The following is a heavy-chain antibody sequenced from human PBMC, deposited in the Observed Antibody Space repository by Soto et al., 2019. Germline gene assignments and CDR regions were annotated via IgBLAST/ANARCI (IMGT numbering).Heavy chain of an antibody. J-gene: IGHJ4*02. D-gene: IGHD2-2*01. Sequence: ASVKVSCKASGYTFTTYGISWVRQAPGQGLDWMGWISTHNGNTHYAQKIQGRVTMTTDTSTSTAYMELRSLRSDDTAFYYCAREYCTDTSCYGPDYYSQGAPVTVSS. CDR1: GYTFTTYG. CDR2: ISTHNGNT. V-gene: IGHV1-18*01. CDR3: AREYCTDTSCYGPDY.